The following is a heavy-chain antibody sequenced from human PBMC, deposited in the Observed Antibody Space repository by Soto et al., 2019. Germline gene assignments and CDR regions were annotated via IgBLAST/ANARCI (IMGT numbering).Heavy chain of an antibody. Sequence: QVQLQESGPGLVKPSQTLSLTCTVSGGSISSGDYYWSWIRQPPGKGLEWIGYIYYSGSTYYNPSLKNRVTISIDTSKNQFSLKLSSVTAADTAVYYCAGRVGSSGYYGIFDYWGQGTLVSVSS. J-gene: IGHJ4*02. V-gene: IGHV4-30-4*01. CDR3: AGRVGSSGYYGIFDY. CDR2: IYYSGST. CDR1: GGSISSGDYY. D-gene: IGHD3-22*01.